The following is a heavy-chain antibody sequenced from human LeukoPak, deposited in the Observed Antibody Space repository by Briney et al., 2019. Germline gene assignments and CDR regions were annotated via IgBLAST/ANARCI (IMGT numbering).Heavy chain of an antibody. J-gene: IGHJ3*02. CDR3: AREGQWRSFDI. CDR2: ISSSGSTI. D-gene: IGHD6-19*01. CDR1: GFTFSSYE. Sequence: GGSLRLSCAASGFTFSSYEMNWVRQAPGKGLEWVSYISSSGSTIYYADSVKGRFTISRDNAKNSLYLQMNSLRAEDTAVYYCAREGQWRSFDIRGQGTMVTVSS. V-gene: IGHV3-48*03.